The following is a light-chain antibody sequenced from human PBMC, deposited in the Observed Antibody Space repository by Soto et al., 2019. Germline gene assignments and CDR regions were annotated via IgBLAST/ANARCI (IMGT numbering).Light chain of an antibody. CDR2: DVS. J-gene: IGLJ3*02. CDR3: AAWDGSLNGWV. CDR1: SSDVGGYNY. Sequence: QSVLTQPASVSGSPGQSITISCTGTSSDVGGYNYVSWYQQHPGKAPKLMIYDVSNRPSGVSNRFSGSKSGNTASLTISGLQAEDEADYYCAAWDGSLNGWVFGGGTKVTVL. V-gene: IGLV2-14*01.